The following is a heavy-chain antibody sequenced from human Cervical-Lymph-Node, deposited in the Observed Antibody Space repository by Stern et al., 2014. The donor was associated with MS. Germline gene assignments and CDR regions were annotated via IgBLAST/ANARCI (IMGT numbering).Heavy chain of an antibody. Sequence: VQLVESGPGLVKPSETLSLTCTVSGGSLRSYYWNWIRQAPGKGLEWLGFIYHTGSVNYNPSLSSRVAISVDTSKNQFSLTVSSVTAADTAVYYCAREGEYCSGSRCYPFLDYWGQGTLVTVSS. CDR1: GGSLRSYY. V-gene: IGHV4-59*01. CDR3: AREGEYCSGSRCYPFLDY. CDR2: IYHTGSV. J-gene: IGHJ4*02. D-gene: IGHD2-15*01.